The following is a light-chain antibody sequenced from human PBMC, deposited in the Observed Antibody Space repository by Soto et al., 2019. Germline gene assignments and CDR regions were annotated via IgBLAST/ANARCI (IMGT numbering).Light chain of an antibody. CDR2: ESS. CDR3: QQRSSWIT. CDR1: QSVSNF. Sequence: EIVLTQSPATLSLSPGERAPLSCRASQSVSNFLAWYQQKPGQAPRLVIYESSRRATGIPARFSGSGSGTDFTLTISSLEPEDFAVYYCQQRSSWITFGQGTRLEI. V-gene: IGKV3-11*01. J-gene: IGKJ5*01.